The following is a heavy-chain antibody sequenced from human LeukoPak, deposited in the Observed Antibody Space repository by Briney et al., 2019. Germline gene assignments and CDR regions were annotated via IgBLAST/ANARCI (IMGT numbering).Heavy chain of an antibody. CDR3: ARSVDIVAAIWGN. J-gene: IGHJ4*02. V-gene: IGHV4-59*01. CDR1: GGSLSSYY. CDR2: IYYSGST. D-gene: IGHD5-12*01. Sequence: PSETLSLTCTVSGGSLSSYYWSWIRQPPGKGLEWIGYIYYSGSTNYNPSLKSRVTISVDTSKNQFSLKLSSVTAADTAVYYCARSVDIVAAIWGNWGQGTLVTVSS.